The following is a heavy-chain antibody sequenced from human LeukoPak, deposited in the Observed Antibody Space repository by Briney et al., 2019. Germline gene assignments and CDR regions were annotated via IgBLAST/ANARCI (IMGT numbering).Heavy chain of an antibody. Sequence: SETLSLTCAVYGGSFSGYYWSWSRQPPGKGLEWIGEINHSGSTNYNPSLKSRVTISVDTSKNQFSLKLSSVTAADTAVYYCARGGQPYDFWSGYYFDYWGQGTLVTVSS. V-gene: IGHV4-34*01. J-gene: IGHJ4*02. D-gene: IGHD3-3*01. CDR3: ARGGQPYDFWSGYYFDY. CDR2: INHSGST. CDR1: GGSFSGYY.